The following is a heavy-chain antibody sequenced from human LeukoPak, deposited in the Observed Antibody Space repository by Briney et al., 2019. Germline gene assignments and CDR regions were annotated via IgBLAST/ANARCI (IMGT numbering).Heavy chain of an antibody. CDR2: IFSSGDGT. D-gene: IGHD3-16*01. CDR1: GFTFDNYA. V-gene: IGHV3-23*01. Sequence: GGSLRLSCAASGFTFDNYAMGWVRQAPGKGLEWVSNIFSSGDGTLYADSVKGRFTISRDNSKNTLYLQMNSLRVEDTALYYCAKRKVPASLGEAFDIWGQGIMVTVSS. J-gene: IGHJ3*02. CDR3: AKRKVPASLGEAFDI.